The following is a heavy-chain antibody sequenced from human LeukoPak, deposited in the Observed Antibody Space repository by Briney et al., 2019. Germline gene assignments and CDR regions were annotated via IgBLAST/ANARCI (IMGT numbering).Heavy chain of an antibody. V-gene: IGHV3-23*01. CDR2: ITDSGDRT. CDR3: AKAGGASFYYYMDV. Sequence: PGGSLRLSCATSEFTFGNYAMSWVRQAPGKGLEWVSTITDSGDRTYYADSVKGRFTISRDNSKNTLYLQLNSLTAEDAAIYSCAKAGGASFYYYMDVWGKGTTVTVS. D-gene: IGHD1-26*01. J-gene: IGHJ6*03. CDR1: EFTFGNYA.